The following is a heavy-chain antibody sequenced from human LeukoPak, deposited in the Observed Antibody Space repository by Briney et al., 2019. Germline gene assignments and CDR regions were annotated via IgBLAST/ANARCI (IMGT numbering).Heavy chain of an antibody. D-gene: IGHD3-10*01. CDR2: IYYSGTT. Sequence: SETLSLTCTVSGGSISSGDCYWSWIRQPPGKGLEWIGYIYYSGTTYYNSSLKSRVTISVDTSKNQFSLKLSSVTAADTAVYYCARTNYGSGSYYSLWGQGTLVTVSS. CDR1: GGSISSGDCY. CDR3: ARTNYGSGSYYSL. J-gene: IGHJ4*02. V-gene: IGHV4-30-4*01.